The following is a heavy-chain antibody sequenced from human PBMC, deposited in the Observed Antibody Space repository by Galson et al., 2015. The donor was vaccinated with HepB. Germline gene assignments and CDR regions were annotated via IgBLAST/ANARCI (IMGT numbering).Heavy chain of an antibody. J-gene: IGHJ4*02. CDR1: GYTFTSYA. D-gene: IGHD6-13*01. V-gene: IGHV1-3*01. CDR3: ATLEQQLGLDY. CDR2: FNAGNGNT. Sequence: SVKVSCKASGYTFTSYAMHWVRQAPGQRLEWMGWFNAGNGNTKYSQKFQGRVTITRDKSASTAYMELSSLRSEDTAVYYCATLEQQLGLDYWGQGTLVTVSS.